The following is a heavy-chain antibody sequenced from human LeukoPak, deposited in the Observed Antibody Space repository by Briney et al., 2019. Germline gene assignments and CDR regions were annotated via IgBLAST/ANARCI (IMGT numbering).Heavy chain of an antibody. CDR1: GGSINNNY. J-gene: IGHJ4*02. CDR2: IYTSGST. CDR3: ARGWGYEDY. V-gene: IGHV4-59*01. Sequence: SETLSLTCTVSGGSINNNYWSWIRQPPGKGLEWIGYIYTSGSTNYNPSLKSRVIISVDTSKNQISLMLSSVTAADTAVYYCARGWGYEDYWGQGTLVTVSS. D-gene: IGHD3-16*01.